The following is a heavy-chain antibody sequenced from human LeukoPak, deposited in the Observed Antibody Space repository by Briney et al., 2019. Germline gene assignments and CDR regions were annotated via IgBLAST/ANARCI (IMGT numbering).Heavy chain of an antibody. J-gene: IGHJ3*02. D-gene: IGHD3-22*01. CDR2: IYYSGST. CDR3: AAGITMIVVVDNAFDI. Sequence: SETLSLTCTVSGGSISSYYWSWIRQPPGKGLEWIGYIYYSGSTNYNPSLKSRVTISVDTSKNQFSLKLSSVTAADTAVYYCAAGITMIVVVDNAFDIWGQGTMVTVSS. V-gene: IGHV4-59*12. CDR1: GGSISSYY.